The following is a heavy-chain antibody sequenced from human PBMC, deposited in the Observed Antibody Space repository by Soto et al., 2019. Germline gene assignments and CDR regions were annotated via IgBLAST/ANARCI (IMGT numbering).Heavy chain of an antibody. CDR1: GFTFSSYG. V-gene: IGHV3-30*18. Sequence: QVQLVESGGGVVQPGRSLRLSCAASGFTFSSYGMHWVRQAPGKGLEWVAVISYDGSNKYYADSVKGRFTISRDNSKNTLYLQMNSLRAEDTAVYYCAKERLSSQYYYMDVWGKGTTVTVSS. CDR2: ISYDGSNK. D-gene: IGHD3-16*02. J-gene: IGHJ6*03. CDR3: AKERLSSQYYYMDV.